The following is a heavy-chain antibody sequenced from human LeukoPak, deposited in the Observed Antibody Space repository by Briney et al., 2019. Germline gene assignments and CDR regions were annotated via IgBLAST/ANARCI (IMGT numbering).Heavy chain of an antibody. Sequence: GGSLRLSCAASGFTFSSYSMNWVRRAPGKGLEWASSISSSSSYIYYADSVKGRFTISRDNAKNSLYLQMNSLRAEDTAVYYCARDMTMTQMGYWGQGTLVTVSS. CDR2: ISSSSSYI. CDR3: ARDMTMTQMGY. V-gene: IGHV3-21*01. D-gene: IGHD3-22*01. CDR1: GFTFSSYS. J-gene: IGHJ4*02.